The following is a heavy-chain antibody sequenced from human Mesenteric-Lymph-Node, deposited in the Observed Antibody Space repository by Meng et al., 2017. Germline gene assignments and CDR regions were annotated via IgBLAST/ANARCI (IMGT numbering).Heavy chain of an antibody. CDR3: AKDRGSSGWLFDY. CDR1: GFTFSSYA. CDR2: ISGNGGST. V-gene: IGHV3-23*01. J-gene: IGHJ4*02. Sequence: GESLKISCAASGFTFSSYAMHWVRQAPGKGLEWVSAISGNGGSTYYADSVKGRFTISRDNSKNTLYLQMNSLRAEDTAVYYCAKDRGSSGWLFDYWGQGTLVTVSS. D-gene: IGHD6-19*01.